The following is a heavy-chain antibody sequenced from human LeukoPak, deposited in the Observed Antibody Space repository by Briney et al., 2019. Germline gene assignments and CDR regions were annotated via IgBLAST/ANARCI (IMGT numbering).Heavy chain of an antibody. CDR2: TYYRSKWYN. D-gene: IGHD3-16*01. Sequence: SQTLSLTCAISGDSVSSNSGAWNWIRQSPLRGLEWLGKTYYRSKWYNDYAVSVKSRITINPDTSKNQFSLHLNSVTPEDTAAYYCARSLWGGAFDIWGQGTMVAVSS. CDR3: ARSLWGGAFDI. CDR1: GDSVSSNSGA. J-gene: IGHJ3*02. V-gene: IGHV6-1*01.